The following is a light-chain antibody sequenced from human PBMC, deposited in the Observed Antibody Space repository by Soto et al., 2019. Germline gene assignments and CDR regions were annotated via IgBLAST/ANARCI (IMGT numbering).Light chain of an antibody. CDR2: DAS. J-gene: IGKJ2*01. Sequence: EIVLTQSPATVSLSPGESATLSCRASQNIHSFLAWYQQRPGHAPRLLIYDASFRATAIPARFNGSGSGTDFTLTITRLEPEDFAVYYCQQRLFWPLFTFGQGTRLEIK. CDR3: QQRLFWPLFT. V-gene: IGKV3-11*01. CDR1: QNIHSF.